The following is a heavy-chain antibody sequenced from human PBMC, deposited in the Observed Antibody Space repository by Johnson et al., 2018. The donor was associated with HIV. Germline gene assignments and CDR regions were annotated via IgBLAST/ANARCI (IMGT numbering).Heavy chain of an antibody. V-gene: IGHV3-66*02. D-gene: IGHD3-3*01. J-gene: IGHJ3*02. CDR2: IYSGGST. CDR3: ARAGGIFGVEDAFDI. CDR1: GFTFSSYA. Sequence: VQLVESGGGLVQPGGSLRLSCAASGFTFSSYAMSWVRQAPGKGLEWVSAIYSGGSTYYADSVKGRFTISRDNSKNTLYLQMNSLRAEDTAVYYCARAGGIFGVEDAFDIWGQGTMVTVSS.